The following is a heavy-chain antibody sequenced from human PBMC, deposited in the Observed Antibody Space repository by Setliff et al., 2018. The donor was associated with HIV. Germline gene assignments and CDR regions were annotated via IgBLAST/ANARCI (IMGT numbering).Heavy chain of an antibody. Sequence: SETLSLTCTVSGGSISSHYWTWIRQPPGRGLEWIGYIDYSGSTNQNPSLKSRVTMSVDTSKNQFSLKLTSVTAADSAVYYCARLRRSSGWSFDYWAQGTLVTVSS. J-gene: IGHJ4*02. CDR3: ARLRRSSGWSFDY. CDR2: IDYSGST. CDR1: GGSISSHY. V-gene: IGHV4-59*11. D-gene: IGHD6-19*01.